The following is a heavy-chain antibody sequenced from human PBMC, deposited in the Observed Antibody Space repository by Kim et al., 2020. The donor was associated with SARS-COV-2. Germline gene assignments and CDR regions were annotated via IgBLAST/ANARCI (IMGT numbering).Heavy chain of an antibody. CDR2: IYYSGST. CDR3: ARAPGVRGVIIAKGGMDA. V-gene: IGHV4-31*03. D-gene: IGHD3-10*01. Sequence: SETLSLTCTVSGGSISSGGYYWSWIRQHPGKGLEWIGYIYYSGSTYYNPSLKSRVTISVDTSKNQFSLKLSSVTAADTAVYYCARAPGVRGVIIAKGGMDACGEGATVTVSS. CDR1: GGSISSGGYY. J-gene: IGHJ6*04.